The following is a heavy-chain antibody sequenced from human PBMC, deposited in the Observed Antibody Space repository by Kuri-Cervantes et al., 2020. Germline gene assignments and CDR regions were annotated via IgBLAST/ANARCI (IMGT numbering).Heavy chain of an antibody. CDR1: GGSISSGGYY. D-gene: IGHD6-13*01. V-gene: IGHV4-31*02. CDR2: IYYSGSS. Sequence: SETLTLTCTVSGGSISSGGYYWSWNRQHPGKGLEWIGNIYYSGSSYYNPSLKSRVTISVDTSKNQFSLKLSSVTAADTAVYYCARCDVRLYSRSWYLDVWGQGTTVTVSS. CDR3: ARCDVRLYSRSWYLDV. J-gene: IGHJ6*02.